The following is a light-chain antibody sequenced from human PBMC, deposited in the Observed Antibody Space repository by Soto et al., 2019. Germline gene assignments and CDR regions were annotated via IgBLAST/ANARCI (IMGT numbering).Light chain of an antibody. V-gene: IGKV1-5*01. CDR1: QSISKW. J-gene: IGKJ1*01. CDR2: DAS. CDR3: KQYNVFLPWT. Sequence: DIQMTQSPSTLSASVGDRVTITCRASQSISKWLAWYQQKPGKAPKVLIFDASILESGVPSRFSGSGSGTESPLTIRGLQPNNFAPYSCKQYNVFLPWTSAQGPRWKSN.